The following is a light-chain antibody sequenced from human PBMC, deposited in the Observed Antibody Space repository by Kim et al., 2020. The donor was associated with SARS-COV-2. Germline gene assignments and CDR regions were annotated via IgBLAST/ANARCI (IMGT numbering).Light chain of an antibody. J-gene: IGLJ3*02. CDR3: QVWDSSTGV. CDR2: RDT. V-gene: IGLV3-9*01. Sequence: SVALGQTARITCGGNNIGSENVPWYQQKPGQAPVLVIYRDTNRPSGIPERFSGSNSGNTATLTITRAQAGDEADYYCQVWDSSTGVFGGGTQLTVL. CDR1: NIGSEN.